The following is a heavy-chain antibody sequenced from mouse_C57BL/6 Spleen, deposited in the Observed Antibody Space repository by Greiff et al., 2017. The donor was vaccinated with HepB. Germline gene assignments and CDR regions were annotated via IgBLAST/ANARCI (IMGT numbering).Heavy chain of an antibody. J-gene: IGHJ2*01. CDR2: ISDGGSYT. CDR1: GFTFSSYA. D-gene: IGHD1-1*01. CDR3: ARDGRDYGSSYEYFDY. V-gene: IGHV5-4*01. Sequence: EVKLVESGGGLVKPGGSPKLSCAASGFTFSSYAMSWVRQTPEKRLEWVATISDGGSYTYYPDNVKGRFTISRDNAKNNLYLQMSHLKSEDTAMYYCARDGRDYGSSYEYFDYWGQGTALTVTS.